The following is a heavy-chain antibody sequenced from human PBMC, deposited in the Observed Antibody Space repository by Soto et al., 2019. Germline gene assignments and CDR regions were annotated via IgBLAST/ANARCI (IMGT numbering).Heavy chain of an antibody. J-gene: IGHJ5*02. V-gene: IGHV1-8*01. CDR3: ARGVKYGAYSRWFDP. CDR1: GYTFTSYG. Sequence: GASVKVSCKPSGYTFTSYGITWVRQATGQGLEYLGWMNPNSGNTGYVQKFQGRVTMTWDSSITTAYMELSSLRSEDTAVYFCARGVKYGAYSRWFDPWGQGTLVTVSS. CDR2: MNPNSGNT. D-gene: IGHD4-17*01.